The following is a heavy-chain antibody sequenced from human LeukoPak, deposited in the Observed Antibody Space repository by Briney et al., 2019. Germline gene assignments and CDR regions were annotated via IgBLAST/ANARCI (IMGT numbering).Heavy chain of an antibody. CDR2: IYYSGST. V-gene: IGHV4-59*01. CDR1: GGSISSYY. D-gene: IGHD3-10*01. Sequence: PSETLSLTCTVSGGSISSYYWSWIRHPPGKGLEWIGYIYYSGSTNYNPSLKSRVTISVDTSKNQFSLKLSSVTAADTAVYYCARGGLLWFGESSNWFDPWGQGTLVTVSS. J-gene: IGHJ5*02. CDR3: ARGGLLWFGESSNWFDP.